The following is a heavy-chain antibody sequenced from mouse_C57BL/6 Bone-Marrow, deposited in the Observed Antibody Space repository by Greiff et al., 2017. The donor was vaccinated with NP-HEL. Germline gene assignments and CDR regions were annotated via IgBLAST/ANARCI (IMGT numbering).Heavy chain of an antibody. J-gene: IGHJ2*01. CDR2: IYPSDSET. CDR1: GYTFTSYW. CDR3: ARELGRGGYFDC. Sequence: QVQLQQPGAELVRPGSSVKLSCKASGYTFTSYWMDWVKQRPGQGLEWIGNIYPSDSETHYNQKFKDKATLTVDKSSSTAYMQLSSLTSEDSAVYYCARELGRGGYFDCWGQGTTLTVSS. D-gene: IGHD4-1*01. V-gene: IGHV1-61*01.